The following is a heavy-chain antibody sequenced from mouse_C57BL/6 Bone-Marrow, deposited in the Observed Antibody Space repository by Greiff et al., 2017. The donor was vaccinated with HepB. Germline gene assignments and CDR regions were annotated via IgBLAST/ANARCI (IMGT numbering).Heavy chain of an antibody. D-gene: IGHD2-3*01. Sequence: LVESGGGLVQPGGSLKLSCAASGFTFSDYYMYWVRQTPEKRLEWVAYISNGGGSTYYPDTVKGRFTISRDNAKNTLYLQMSRLKSEDTAMYYCARHHDGYLFAYWGQGTLVTVSA. CDR3: ARHHDGYLFAY. V-gene: IGHV5-12*01. CDR2: ISNGGGST. J-gene: IGHJ3*01. CDR1: GFTFSDYY.